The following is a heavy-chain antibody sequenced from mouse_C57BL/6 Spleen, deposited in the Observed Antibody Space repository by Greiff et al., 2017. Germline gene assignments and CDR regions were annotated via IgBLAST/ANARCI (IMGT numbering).Heavy chain of an antibody. CDR1: GFTFSDYG. CDR2: ISSGSSTI. Sequence: DVKLVESGGGLVKPGGSLKLSCAASGFTFSDYGMHWVRQAPEKGLEWVAYISSGSSTIYYTDTVKGRITISLDNAKTTLFPQMTSLRSEDTATSYCARTRQGDHFDYWGQGTTLTVSS. J-gene: IGHJ2*01. V-gene: IGHV5-17*01. CDR3: ARTRQGDHFDY. D-gene: IGHD2-13*01.